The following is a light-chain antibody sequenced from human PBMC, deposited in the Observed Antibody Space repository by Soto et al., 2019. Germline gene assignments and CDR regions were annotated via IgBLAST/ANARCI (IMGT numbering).Light chain of an antibody. CDR2: GAS. CDR3: QQYNNWPLT. CDR1: QSVSSN. Sequence: EIVMTQSPATLSVSPGERATLSCRASQSVSSNLAWYQQKPGQAPRLLIYGASTGATGIPARFSGSGSGTDFTLTISSLQSEDFAVYYCQQYNNWPLTFGQGTKLEIK. J-gene: IGKJ2*01. V-gene: IGKV3-15*01.